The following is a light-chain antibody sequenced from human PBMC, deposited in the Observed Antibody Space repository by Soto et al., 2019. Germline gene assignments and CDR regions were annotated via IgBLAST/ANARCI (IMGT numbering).Light chain of an antibody. CDR2: EVT. V-gene: IGLV2-14*01. CDR3: SSYTSRRTRV. CDR1: SSDVGGYNF. J-gene: IGLJ1*01. Sequence: QSVLTQPASVSGSPGQSITISCTGTSSDVGGYNFVSWYQQHPGKAPKLMIYEVTYRPSGVSNRFSGSKSGSTASLTISGVRAEDEADYYCSSYTSRRTRVFGTGTKLTVL.